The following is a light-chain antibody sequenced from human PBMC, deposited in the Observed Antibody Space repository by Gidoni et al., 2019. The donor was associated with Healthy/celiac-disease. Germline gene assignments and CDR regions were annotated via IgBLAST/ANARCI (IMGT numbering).Light chain of an antibody. CDR2: AAS. Sequence: DIQRPQSPSSVSASVGDRVTITCRASQSISSWLAWSQQKPGKAPKLLIYAASSLQSGVPSRCSGSGSGADFTITISSLQPEDFATYYCQQANSFPITFGQGTRLEIK. CDR1: QSISSW. V-gene: IGKV1-12*01. J-gene: IGKJ5*01. CDR3: QQANSFPIT.